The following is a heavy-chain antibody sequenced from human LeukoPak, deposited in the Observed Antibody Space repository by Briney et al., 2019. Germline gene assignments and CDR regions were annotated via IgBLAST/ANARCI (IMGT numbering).Heavy chain of an antibody. CDR3: ARDRSLTIFGVVYDAFDI. J-gene: IGHJ3*02. CDR2: IYTSGST. CDR1: GGSISSYY. V-gene: IGHV4-4*07. D-gene: IGHD3-3*01. Sequence: PSETPSLTCTVSGGSISSYYWSWIRQPAGKGLEWIGRIYTSGSTNYNPSLKSRVTISVDKSKNQFSLELSSVTAADTAVYYCARDRSLTIFGVVYDAFDIWGQGTMVTVSS.